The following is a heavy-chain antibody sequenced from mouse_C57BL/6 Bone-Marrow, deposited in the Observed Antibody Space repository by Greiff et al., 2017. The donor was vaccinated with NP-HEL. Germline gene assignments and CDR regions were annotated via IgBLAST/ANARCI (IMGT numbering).Heavy chain of an antibody. CDR2: IRSNSSNYAT. D-gene: IGHD2-3*01. V-gene: IGHV10-3*01. J-gene: IGHJ1*03. CDR3: VRADDGYFLWYFDV. CDR1: GFTFNTYA. Sequence: EVQLVESGGGLVQPKGSLKLSCAASGFTFNTYAMHWVRQAPGKGLEWVARIRSNSSNYATYYADSVKDRFTISRDDSQSMLYLQMNNLKTEDTAMYYCVRADDGYFLWYFDVWGTGTTVTVSS.